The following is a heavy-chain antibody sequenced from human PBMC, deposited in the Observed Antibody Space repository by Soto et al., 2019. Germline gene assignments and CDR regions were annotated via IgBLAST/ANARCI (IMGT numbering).Heavy chain of an antibody. Sequence: ASVKVSCKASGYTFTGYYMHWVRQAPGQGLEWMGWINPNSGGTNYAQKFQGWVTMTRDTSISTAYMELSRLRSDDTAVYYCARSLGIVVVPAANLGGTYPGGMDVWGQGTTVTVSS. D-gene: IGHD2-2*01. CDR2: INPNSGGT. J-gene: IGHJ6*02. CDR3: ARSLGIVVVPAANLGGTYPGGMDV. V-gene: IGHV1-2*04. CDR1: GYTFTGYY.